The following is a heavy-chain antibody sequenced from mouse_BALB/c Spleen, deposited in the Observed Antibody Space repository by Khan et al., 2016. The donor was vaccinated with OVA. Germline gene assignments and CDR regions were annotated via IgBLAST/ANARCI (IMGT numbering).Heavy chain of an antibody. CDR1: GYSFTTYY. V-gene: IGHV1S135*01. Sequence: VQLQQSGPELMKPGASVKISCKASGYSFTTYYIHWVKQSHGKSLEWIGYIDPFNDDTNYNQKFKGKATLTVDKSSSTAYMHLSSLTSEDSAVYSCARHGNNSWFAYWGQGTLVTVSA. D-gene: IGHD1-1*01. CDR2: IDPFNDDT. CDR3: ARHGNNSWFAY. J-gene: IGHJ3*01.